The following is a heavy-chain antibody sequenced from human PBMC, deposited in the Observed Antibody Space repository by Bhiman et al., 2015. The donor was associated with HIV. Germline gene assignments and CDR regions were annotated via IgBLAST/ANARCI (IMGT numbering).Heavy chain of an antibody. J-gene: IGHJ5*01. CDR2: ISYDGSNQ. CDR1: GFSFSTYT. V-gene: IGHV3-30*04. CDR3: AREECYSDFWTAYLNKCWFES. Sequence: QVQLVESGGGVVQPGRSLRLSCTASGFSFSTYTMNWVRQAPGKGLEWVAIISYDGSNQYYADSVKGRFTISRDNSKNTLYLQMNSLRAEDTAVYYCAREECYSDFWTAYLNKCWFESWGQGTLVTVSS. D-gene: IGHD3/OR15-3a*01.